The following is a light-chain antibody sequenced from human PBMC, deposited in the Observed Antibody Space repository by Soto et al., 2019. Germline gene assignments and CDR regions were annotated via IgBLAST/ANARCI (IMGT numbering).Light chain of an antibody. J-gene: IGKJ2*01. Sequence: DIQLTQSPSSLSASVGDRVTITCRASQTISVYLNWYQQKPGKAPQLLIYEASFLQTGVPSRFSASGSATDFTLTISSLHPEDFATYYCHQSYSTPYTFGQGTNVEIK. CDR1: QTISVY. V-gene: IGKV1-39*01. CDR2: EAS. CDR3: HQSYSTPYT.